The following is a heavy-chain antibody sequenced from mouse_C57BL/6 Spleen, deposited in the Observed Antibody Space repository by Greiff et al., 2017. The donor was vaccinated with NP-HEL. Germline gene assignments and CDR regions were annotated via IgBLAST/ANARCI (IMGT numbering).Heavy chain of an antibody. CDR3: ARSFVTTVVAEGY. D-gene: IGHD1-1*01. V-gene: IGHV1-81*01. CDR2: IYPRSGNT. J-gene: IGHJ2*01. Sequence: QVQLKQSGAELARPGASVKLSCKASGYTFTSYGISWVKQRTGQGLEWIGEIYPRSGNTYYNEKFKGKATLTADKSSSTAYMELRSLTSEDSAVYFCARSFVTTVVAEGYWGQGTTLTVSS. CDR1: GYTFTSYG.